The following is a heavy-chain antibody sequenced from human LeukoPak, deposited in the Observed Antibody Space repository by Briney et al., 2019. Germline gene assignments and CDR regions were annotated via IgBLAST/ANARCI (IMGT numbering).Heavy chain of an antibody. J-gene: IGHJ4*02. CDR2: ISYDGSNK. V-gene: IGHV3-30*18. CDR3: AKSLVLWLASD. D-gene: IGHD4/OR15-4a*01. CDR1: GFTFSSYG. Sequence: TGGSLRLSCAASGFTFSSYGMHWVRQAPGKGLEWVAVISYDGSNKYYADSVKGRFTISRDNSKNTLYLQMNSLRAEDTAVYYCAKSLVLWLASDWGQGTLVTVSS.